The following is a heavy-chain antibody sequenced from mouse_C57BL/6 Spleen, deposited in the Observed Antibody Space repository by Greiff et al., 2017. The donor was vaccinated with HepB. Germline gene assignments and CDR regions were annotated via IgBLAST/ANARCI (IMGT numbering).Heavy chain of an antibody. CDR1: GYTFTDYY. V-gene: IGHV1-26*01. CDR2: INPNNGGT. J-gene: IGHJ4*01. D-gene: IGHD2-5*01. Sequence: VQLQQSGPELVKPGASVKISCKASGYTFTDYYMNWVKQSHGKSLEWIGDINPNNGGTSYNQKFKGKATLTVDKSSSTAYMELRSLTSEDSAVYYCARIVTHYYAMDYWGQGTSVTVSS. CDR3: ARIVTHYYAMDY.